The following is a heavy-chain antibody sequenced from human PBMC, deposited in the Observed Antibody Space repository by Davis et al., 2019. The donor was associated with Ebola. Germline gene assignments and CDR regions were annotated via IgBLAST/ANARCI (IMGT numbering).Heavy chain of an antibody. Sequence: PGGSLRLSCAASGFTFDDHAMHWVRQAPGKGLEWVSIISWNSGSVAYADSVKGRFTTSRDNAKNSPHLQMNSLRSEDTAIYYCARDFGYGRGDGVDAWGKGTTVTVSS. D-gene: IGHD3-10*01. CDR1: GFTFDDHA. CDR2: ISWNSGSV. V-gene: IGHV3-9*01. J-gene: IGHJ6*04. CDR3: ARDFGYGRGDGVDA.